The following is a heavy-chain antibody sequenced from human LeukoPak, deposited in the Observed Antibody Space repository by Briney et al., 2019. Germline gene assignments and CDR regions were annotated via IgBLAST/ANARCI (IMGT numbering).Heavy chain of an antibody. CDR2: IYYSGST. V-gene: IGHV4-59*08. Sequence: SETLSLTCTVSGGSISSYYWSWIRQPPGKGLEWIGYIYYSGSTNYNPSLKSRVTISVDTSKNQFSLKLSSVTAADTAVYYCARRGNPRGSYFYYFDYWGQGTLVTVSS. CDR1: GGSISSYY. D-gene: IGHD1-26*01. CDR3: ARRGNPRGSYFYYFDY. J-gene: IGHJ4*02.